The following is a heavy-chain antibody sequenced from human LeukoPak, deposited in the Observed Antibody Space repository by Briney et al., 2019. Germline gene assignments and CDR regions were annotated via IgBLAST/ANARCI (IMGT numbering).Heavy chain of an antibody. CDR3: TTVTPSYGDHVRVFDY. V-gene: IGHV3-49*04. D-gene: IGHD4-17*01. CDR1: GFNLGVDG. Sequence: GGSLRLSCPASGFNLGVDGVSWVRQAPGKGLEWVGFFRIKAHGGTTEYAASVKGRFTISRDDSKSIAYLQMNSLKTEDKAVYYYTTVTPSYGDHVRVFDYWGQGTLVTVSS. J-gene: IGHJ4*02. CDR2: FRIKAHGGTT.